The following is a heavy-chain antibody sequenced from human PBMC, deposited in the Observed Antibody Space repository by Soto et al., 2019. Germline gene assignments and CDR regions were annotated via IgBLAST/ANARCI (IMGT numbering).Heavy chain of an antibody. D-gene: IGHD3-3*01. CDR3: ARGMGDDFWSGMYYFDY. J-gene: IGHJ4*02. CDR2: IWYDGSNK. V-gene: IGHV3-33*01. Sequence: QVQLVESGGGVVQPGRSLRLSCAASGFTFSSYGMHWVRQAPGKGLEWVAVIWYDGSNKYYADSVKGRFTISRDNSKNTLYLQMNSLRAEDTAVYYCARGMGDDFWSGMYYFDYWGQGTLVTVSS. CDR1: GFTFSSYG.